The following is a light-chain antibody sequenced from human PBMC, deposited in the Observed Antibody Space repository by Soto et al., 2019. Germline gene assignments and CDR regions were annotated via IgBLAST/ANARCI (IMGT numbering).Light chain of an antibody. CDR1: QSISSW. Sequence: DIMMTQSPATLSVSVGERVTITCRASQSISSWLAWCQQQPGNAPKLLVYDASTFDTGVRSRCSGCGTGAELTLTSIEPEDEEVASCHWQRSYRSGSFGGGTKVDNK. J-gene: IGKJ4*02. V-gene: IGKV1-5*01. CDR2: DAS. CDR3: QRSYRSGS.